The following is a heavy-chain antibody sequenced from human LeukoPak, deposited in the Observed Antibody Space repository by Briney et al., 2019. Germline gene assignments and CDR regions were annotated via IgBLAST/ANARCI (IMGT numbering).Heavy chain of an antibody. V-gene: IGHV1-8*01. J-gene: IGHJ6*03. D-gene: IGHD6-6*01. Sequence: GASVKVSCKASGYTFTSYDINWVRQATGQGLEWMGWMNPNSGNTGYAQKFQGRVTMTRNTSISTAYMELSSLRSEDTAVYYCARVYSSSLTYYYYYYYMDVWGKGATVTVSS. CDR2: MNPNSGNT. CDR3: ARVYSSSLTYYYYYYYMDV. CDR1: GYTFTSYD.